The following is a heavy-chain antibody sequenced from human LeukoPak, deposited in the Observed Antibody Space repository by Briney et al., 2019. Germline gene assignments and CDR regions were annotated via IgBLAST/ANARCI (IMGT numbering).Heavy chain of an antibody. Sequence: PGGSLRLSCAASGFTFSDYYMSWIRQAPGKGLEWVSYISRGGSTIYYADSVRGRFTISRDNAKNSLYLQMNSLRADDTAVYYCARVNTSDRFPSDYWGQGTLVTVSS. V-gene: IGHV3-11*01. D-gene: IGHD1/OR15-1a*01. CDR1: GFTFSDYY. CDR2: ISRGGSTI. J-gene: IGHJ4*02. CDR3: ARVNTSDRFPSDY.